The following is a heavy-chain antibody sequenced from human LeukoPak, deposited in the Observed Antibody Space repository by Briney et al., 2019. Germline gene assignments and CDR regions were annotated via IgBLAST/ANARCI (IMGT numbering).Heavy chain of an antibody. CDR2: IYYSGST. Sequence: PSETLSLTCTVSGGSISSSSYYWGWIRQPPGKGLEWIGSIYYSGSTYYNPSLKSRVTISVDTSKNQFSLKLSSVTAADTAVYYCARDKGQWLVTGGDYFDYWGQGTMVTVSS. D-gene: IGHD6-19*01. J-gene: IGHJ4*03. CDR1: GGSISSSSYY. CDR3: ARDKGQWLVTGGDYFDY. V-gene: IGHV4-39*07.